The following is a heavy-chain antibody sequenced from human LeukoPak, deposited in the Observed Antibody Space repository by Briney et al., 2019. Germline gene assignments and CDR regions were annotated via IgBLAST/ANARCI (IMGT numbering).Heavy chain of an antibody. CDR2: FIPSGGST. CDR1: GYTFTSYY. Sequence: ASVKVSCKASGYTFTSYYIHWVRQAPGQGLEWMGIFIPSGGSTSYAQKFQGRVTMTKDTSTSTVYMELSSLRSEDTAVYYCARDPLKVAATGLDYWGQGTLATVSS. CDR3: ARDPLKVAATGLDY. D-gene: IGHD6-13*01. J-gene: IGHJ4*02. V-gene: IGHV1-46*01.